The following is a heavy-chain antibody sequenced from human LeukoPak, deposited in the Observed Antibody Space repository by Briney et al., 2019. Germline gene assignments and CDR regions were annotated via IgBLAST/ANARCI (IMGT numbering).Heavy chain of an antibody. CDR2: ISSSGSTI. J-gene: IGHJ4*02. CDR1: GFTFSDYY. V-gene: IGHV3-11*01. Sequence: SGGSLRLSCAASGFTFSDYYMSWIRQAPGKGLEWVSYISSSGSTIYYADSVKGRFTISRDNAKNSLYLQMNSLRAEDTAVYYCARRPRKVSWLLPYFDYWGQGALVSVSS. D-gene: IGHD3-22*01. CDR3: ARRPRKVSWLLPYFDY.